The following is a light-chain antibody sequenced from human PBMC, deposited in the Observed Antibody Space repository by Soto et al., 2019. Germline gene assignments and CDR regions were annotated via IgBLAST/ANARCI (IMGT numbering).Light chain of an antibody. V-gene: IGLV3-21*04. J-gene: IGLJ2*01. CDR3: QVWDSSSDHRGVV. CDR1: NIGSKS. CDR2: YDS. Sequence: SSELTQPPSVSVAPGKTARITCGGNNIGSKSVHWYQQKPGQAPVLVIYYDSDRPSGIPERFSGSNSGNTATLTISRVEAGDEADYYCQVWDSSSDHRGVVFGGGPKLTFL.